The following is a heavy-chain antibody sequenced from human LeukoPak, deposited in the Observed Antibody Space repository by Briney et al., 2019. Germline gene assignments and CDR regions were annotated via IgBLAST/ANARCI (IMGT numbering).Heavy chain of an antibody. Sequence: PGGSLRLSCAASGFTFRNYDMSWVRRAPGVGLVCVSGISASGGSTNYGDSGKGQFTISRDNSKNTLFLEMNSLRDEDTAVYYCAREPRVSYWGQGALVTVSS. J-gene: IGHJ4*02. CDR1: GFTFRNYD. D-gene: IGHD6-13*01. CDR3: AREPRVSY. CDR2: ISASGGST. V-gene: IGHV3-23*01.